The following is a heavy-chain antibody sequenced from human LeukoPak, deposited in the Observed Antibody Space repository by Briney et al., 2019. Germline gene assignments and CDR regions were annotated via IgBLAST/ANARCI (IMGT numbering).Heavy chain of an antibody. J-gene: IGHJ4*02. D-gene: IGHD3-22*01. CDR2: IYYSGST. CDR3: ARGRGPHYYDSSGSLVY. V-gene: IGHV4-39*07. CDR1: GGSISSSSHY. Sequence: PSETLSLTCTVSGGSISSSSHYWGWIRQPPGKGLEWIGSIYYSGSTNYNPSLKSRVTISVDTSKNQFSLKLSSVTAADTAVYYCARGRGPHYYDSSGSLVYWGQGTLVTVSS.